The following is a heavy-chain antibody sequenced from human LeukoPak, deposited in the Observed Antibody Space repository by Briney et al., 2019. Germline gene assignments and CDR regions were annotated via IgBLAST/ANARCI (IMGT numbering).Heavy chain of an antibody. Sequence: ASVKVSCKASGYTFTGYYMHWVRQAPGQGLEWMGWINPNSGGTNYAQKFQGRVTMTRDTSISTAYMELSRLRSDDTAVYYCARASYDILTGYYPFDYWGQGTLVTVSS. CDR3: ARASYDILTGYYPFDY. J-gene: IGHJ4*02. CDR1: GYTFTGYY. D-gene: IGHD3-9*01. V-gene: IGHV1-2*02. CDR2: INPNSGGT.